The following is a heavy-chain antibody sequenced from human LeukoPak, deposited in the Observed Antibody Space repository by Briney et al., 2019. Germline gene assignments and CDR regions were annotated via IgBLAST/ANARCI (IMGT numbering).Heavy chain of an antibody. Sequence: GGSLRLSCAASGFTFSSYGMSWVRQAPGKGLEWVSAITGNGANTFYADSVKGRFTISRDNSKNTMYLQMNSLRAEDTALYYCARDRSGSYPNWFDPWGQGTLVTVSS. CDR2: ITGNGANT. CDR1: GFTFSSYG. D-gene: IGHD3-10*01. CDR3: ARDRSGSYPNWFDP. J-gene: IGHJ5*02. V-gene: IGHV3-23*01.